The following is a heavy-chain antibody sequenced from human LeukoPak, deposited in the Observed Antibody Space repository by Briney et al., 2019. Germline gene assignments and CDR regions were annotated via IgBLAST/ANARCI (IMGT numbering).Heavy chain of an antibody. CDR2: ISSSSSTI. CDR3: ARDEGIAAAGTLLYYYYYMDV. CDR1: GFTFSSYS. Sequence: GGSLRLSCAASGFTFSSYSMNWVRQAPGKGLEWVSYISSSSSTIYYADSVKGRFTISRDNAKNSLYLQMNSLRAEDTAVYYCARDEGIAAAGTLLYYYYYMDVWGKGTTVTVSS. V-gene: IGHV3-48*01. D-gene: IGHD6-13*01. J-gene: IGHJ6*03.